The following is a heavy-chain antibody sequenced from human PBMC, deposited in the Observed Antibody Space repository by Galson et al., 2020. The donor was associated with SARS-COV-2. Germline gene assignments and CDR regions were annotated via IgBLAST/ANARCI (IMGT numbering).Heavy chain of an antibody. V-gene: IGHV4-34*01. J-gene: IGHJ5*02. Sequence: PSETLSLTCALYVGSFSGYYWTWIRQPPGETLEWIGEVSHGGSTNYNPSLKSRVTISVDTSKNQFSLKLSSVTAADTAVYYCARGFDPWGQGTLVTVSS. CDR2: VSHGGST. CDR1: VGSFSGYY. CDR3: ARGFDP.